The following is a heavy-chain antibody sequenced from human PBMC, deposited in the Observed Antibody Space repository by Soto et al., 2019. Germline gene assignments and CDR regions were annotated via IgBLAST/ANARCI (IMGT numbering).Heavy chain of an antibody. D-gene: IGHD3-10*01. CDR3: ASFYDSGSGAAFHI. CDR2: INTSGNT. J-gene: IGHJ3*02. Sequence: QVQLQESAPGLVKPSETLSLTCTVSGGSISSYYWSWIRQPAGKGLEWIGRINTSGNTNCNPSLKSRVTMSVDTSKNQFSLKLSSVTAADTAVYYCASFYDSGSGAAFHIWGQGTMVTVSS. CDR1: GGSISSYY. V-gene: IGHV4-4*07.